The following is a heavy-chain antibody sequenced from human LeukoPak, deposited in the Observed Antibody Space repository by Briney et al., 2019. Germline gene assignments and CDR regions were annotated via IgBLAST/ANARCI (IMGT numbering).Heavy chain of an antibody. D-gene: IGHD2-2*01. CDR2: ISGSGGST. CDR1: GFTFSSYA. CDR3: AKAETNPSCSEN. J-gene: IGHJ4*02. Sequence: GGSLRLSCAASGFTFSSYAMSWVRQAPGKGLEWVSAISGSGGSTYYADSVEGRFTISRDNSKNTLYLQMNSLRAEDTAVYYCAKAETNPSCSENWGQGTLVTVSS. V-gene: IGHV3-23*01.